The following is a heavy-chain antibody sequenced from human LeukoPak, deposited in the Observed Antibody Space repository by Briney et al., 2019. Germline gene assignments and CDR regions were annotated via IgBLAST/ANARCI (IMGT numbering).Heavy chain of an antibody. CDR2: IYASRNT. D-gene: IGHD6-19*01. CDR1: GDPIRSDSFY. CDR3: ARDRSSGWLNWFDP. V-gene: IGHV4-61*02. J-gene: IGHJ5*02. Sequence: SETLSLTCTVSGDPIRSDSFYWNWIRQPAGKGLQWIGRIYASRNTNYNPSLKSRVTISLDTSRNRFSLNLRSVTAADTAVYFCARDRSSGWLNWFDPWGQGTLVTVSP.